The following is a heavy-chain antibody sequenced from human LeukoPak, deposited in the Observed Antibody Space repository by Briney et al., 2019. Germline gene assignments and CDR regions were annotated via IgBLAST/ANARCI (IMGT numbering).Heavy chain of an antibody. J-gene: IGHJ3*02. Sequence: PGGSLRLSCAASGFTFDDYGMSWVRQAPGKGLEWVSGINWNGGSTGYADSVKGRFTISRDNAKNSLYLQMNSLRAGDTALYYCARVSDTAMVDDAFDIWGQGTMVTVSS. CDR3: ARVSDTAMVDDAFDI. CDR2: INWNGGST. CDR1: GFTFDDYG. D-gene: IGHD5-18*01. V-gene: IGHV3-20*04.